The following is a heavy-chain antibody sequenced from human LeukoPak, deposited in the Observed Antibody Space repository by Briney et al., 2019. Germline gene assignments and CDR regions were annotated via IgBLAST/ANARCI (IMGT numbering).Heavy chain of an antibody. J-gene: IGHJ4*02. CDR3: AKAHIAVAGIGFYYFDY. V-gene: IGHV3-23*01. CDR1: GFTFSSYA. D-gene: IGHD6-19*01. CDR2: ISGSGGST. Sequence: GGSLRLSCAASGFTFSSYAMSWVRQAPGKGLEWVSAISGSGGSTYYADSVKGRFTISRDNSKNTLYLQMNSLRAEDTAVYYCAKAHIAVAGIGFYYFDYWGQGTLVTVSS.